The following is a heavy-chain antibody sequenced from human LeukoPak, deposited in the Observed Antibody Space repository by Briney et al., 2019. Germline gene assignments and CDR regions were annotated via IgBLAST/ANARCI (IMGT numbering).Heavy chain of an antibody. CDR2: IYTSGST. J-gene: IGHJ6*03. CDR3: ARLQQWLGAGSWNYYYYYMDV. Sequence: SETLSLTCTVSGGSISSGSYYWSWIRQPAGKGLEWIGRIYTSGSTHYNPSLKSRVTISVDTSKNQFSLKLSSVTAADTAVYYCARLQQWLGAGSWNYYYYYMDVWGKGTTVTISS. D-gene: IGHD6-19*01. CDR1: GGSISSGSYY. V-gene: IGHV4-61*02.